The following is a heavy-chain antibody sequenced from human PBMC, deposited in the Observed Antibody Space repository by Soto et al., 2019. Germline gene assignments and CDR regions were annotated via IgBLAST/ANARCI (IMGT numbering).Heavy chain of an antibody. CDR2: FDPEDGET. J-gene: IGHJ4*02. V-gene: IGHV1-24*01. CDR1: GHTLTELS. CDR3: AAGGTRWLRSPFDY. Sequence: QVQLLQSGAEVKKPGASVKVSCKVSGHTLTELSMHWVRQAPGRGLEWMGGFDPEDGETIFAQKFQGRVTMTEDTSTDTTYMELTSHRSEDTAVYYFAAGGTRWLRSPFDYWGQGTLVTISS. D-gene: IGHD1-1*01.